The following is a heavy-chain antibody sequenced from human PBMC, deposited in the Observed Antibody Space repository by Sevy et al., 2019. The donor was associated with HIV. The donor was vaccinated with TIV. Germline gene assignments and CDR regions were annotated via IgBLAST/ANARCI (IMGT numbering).Heavy chain of an antibody. V-gene: IGHV3-7*01. Sequence: GGSLRLSCAASGFTFSSYWLNWVRQAPGKGLEWVANIKQDGSERYYVDSVKGRFTISRDNAKNSLCLQMNSLRAEDTAVYYCARGSFCSSESCYSGGYHYWGQGTLVTVSS. D-gene: IGHD2-15*01. CDR1: GFTFSSYW. CDR3: ARGSFCSSESCYSGGYHY. CDR2: IKQDGSER. J-gene: IGHJ4*02.